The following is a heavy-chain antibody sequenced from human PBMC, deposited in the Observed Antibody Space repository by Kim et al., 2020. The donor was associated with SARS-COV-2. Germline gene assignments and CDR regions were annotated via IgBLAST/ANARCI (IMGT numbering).Heavy chain of an antibody. CDR3: ATDLPDPNYAYYYGLDV. Sequence: GGSLRLSCAASGFSVSTKYMTWVRQGPGKGLEWVSVIYSGDGTDYADSVKGRFIISRDNSKNTLFLQMNSLTADDTAVYYCATDLPDPNYAYYYGLDVWGQGPSVTVSS. D-gene: IGHD3-16*01. CDR2: IYSGDGT. CDR1: GFSVSTKY. V-gene: IGHV3-53*01. J-gene: IGHJ6*02.